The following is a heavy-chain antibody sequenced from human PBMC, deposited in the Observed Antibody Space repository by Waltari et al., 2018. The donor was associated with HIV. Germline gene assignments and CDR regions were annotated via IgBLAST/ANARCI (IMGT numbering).Heavy chain of an antibody. CDR3: ASRSSGRVAYGLDV. D-gene: IGHD6-19*01. V-gene: IGHV3-21*01. J-gene: IGHJ6*02. Sequence: EVQLVESGGGLVKQGGYLHLSCAGSGLTFSSYGMNWVRQAPGKGLEWVAYISSSSGHMKYADSVKGRFTISRDNAKNSLYLQINSLRAEDTAVYYCASRSSGRVAYGLDVWGQGTTVIVSS. CDR2: ISSSSGHM. CDR1: GLTFSSYG.